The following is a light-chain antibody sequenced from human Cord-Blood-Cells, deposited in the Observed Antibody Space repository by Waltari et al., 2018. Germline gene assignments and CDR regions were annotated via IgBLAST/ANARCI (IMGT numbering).Light chain of an antibody. CDR2: AAS. V-gene: IGKV1-39*01. CDR3: QQSYSTPYT. CDR1: QNISSY. Sequence: DSQITQSPSYLSAAVGERVTITYRASQNISSYLNWYQQKPGKAPKLLIYAASSLQSGVPSRFSGSGSGTDFTLTISSLQPEDFATYYCQQSYSTPYTFGQGTKLEIK. J-gene: IGKJ2*01.